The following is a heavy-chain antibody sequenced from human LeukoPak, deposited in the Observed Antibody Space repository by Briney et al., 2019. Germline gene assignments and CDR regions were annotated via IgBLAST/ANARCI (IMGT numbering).Heavy chain of an antibody. CDR3: ARVYDYYGSGSYHDAFDI. Sequence: SETLSLTCTVSGGSISSYYWSWIRQPAGKGLEWIGRIYTSGSTNYNPSLKSRVTMSVDTSKNQFSLKLSSVTAADTAVYYCARVYDYYGSGSYHDAFDIWGQGTMVTVSS. CDR2: IYTSGST. CDR1: GGSISSYY. J-gene: IGHJ3*02. D-gene: IGHD3-10*01. V-gene: IGHV4-4*07.